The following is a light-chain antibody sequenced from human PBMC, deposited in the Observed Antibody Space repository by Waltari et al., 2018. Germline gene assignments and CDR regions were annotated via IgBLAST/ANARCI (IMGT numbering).Light chain of an antibody. Sequence: EIVLTQSPGTLSLSPGERATLSCRASQSVTSISLTWYQQKLGQAPRLLIYGTSSRATGITDRFSGSGSGEEFTLTISRLEPEDFAVYDCQQYDGEVVTFGGGTKVEI. CDR1: QSVTSIS. CDR2: GTS. J-gene: IGKJ4*01. CDR3: QQYDGEVVT. V-gene: IGKV3-20*01.